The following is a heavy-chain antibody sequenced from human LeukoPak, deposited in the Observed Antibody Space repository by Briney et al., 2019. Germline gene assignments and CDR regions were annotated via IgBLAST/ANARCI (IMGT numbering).Heavy chain of an antibody. CDR2: ISYDGSNK. CDR1: GFTFSSYG. Sequence: PGRSLRLSCAASGFTFSSYGMHWVRQAPGKGLEWVAVISYDGSNKYYADSVKGRFTISRDNSKNTLSLQMNSLRAEDTAVYYCARGRNYGECDYWGQGTLVTVSS. J-gene: IGHJ4*02. V-gene: IGHV3-30*03. CDR3: ARGRNYGECDY. D-gene: IGHD4-17*01.